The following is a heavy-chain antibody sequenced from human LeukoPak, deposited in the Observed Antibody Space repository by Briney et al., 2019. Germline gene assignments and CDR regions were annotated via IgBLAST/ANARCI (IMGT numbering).Heavy chain of an antibody. CDR2: IYSGGAT. J-gene: IGHJ2*01. CDR1: GFTVSSNY. D-gene: IGHD6-19*01. CDR3: ARRGSGWEDGYFDL. V-gene: IGHV3-53*01. Sequence: GGSLRLSCAASGFTVSSNYMGWVRQPPGKGLEWVSLIYSGGATYYADSVKGRFTISRGNSKNMLYLQMNSLRAEDTAVYYCARRGSGWEDGYFDLWGRGTLVTVSS.